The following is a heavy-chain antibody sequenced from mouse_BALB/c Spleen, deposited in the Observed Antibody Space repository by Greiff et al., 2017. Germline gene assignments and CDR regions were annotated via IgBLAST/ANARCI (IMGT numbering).Heavy chain of an antibody. V-gene: IGHV5-17*02. J-gene: IGHJ2*01. CDR1: GFTFSSFG. CDR2: ISSGSSTI. Sequence: EVMLVESGGGLVQPGGSRKLSCAASGFTFSSFGMHWVRQAPEKGLEWVAYISSGSSTIYYADTVTGRFTISRDNPKNTLFLQMTSLRSEDTAMYYCARFRYFDYWGQGTTLTVSS. CDR3: ARFRYFDY.